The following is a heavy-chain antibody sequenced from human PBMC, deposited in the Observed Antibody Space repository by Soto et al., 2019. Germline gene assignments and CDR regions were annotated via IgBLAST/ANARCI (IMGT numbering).Heavy chain of an antibody. CDR1: ADSLTRGSYY. CDR3: ARGLQVYGTYYFDH. V-gene: IGHV4-61*01. Sequence: QVQLQESGPRLVKPSGTLSLTCTVSADSLTRGSYYWTWIRQPPGKGLEWIGEIYFSGETKYNPSLNSRAYISIDTSRNQFSLRLTSVSAADTAGYFCARGLQVYGTYYFDHWGQGILVTVSS. J-gene: IGHJ4*02. D-gene: IGHD2-8*01. CDR2: IYFSGET.